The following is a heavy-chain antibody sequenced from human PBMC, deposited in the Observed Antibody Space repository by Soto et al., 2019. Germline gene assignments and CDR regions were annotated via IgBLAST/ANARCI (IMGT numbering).Heavy chain of an antibody. D-gene: IGHD5-18*01. Sequence: GESLKISCKGSGYSFTKYWIGWVRQMPGKGLEWMGIIYPGDSDTRYSPSFQGQVTISADKSINTAYLQWNSLKASDTAMYYCARHDTAMVHRFEYWGQGTLVTVSS. CDR1: GYSFTKYW. CDR3: ARHDTAMVHRFEY. V-gene: IGHV5-51*01. J-gene: IGHJ4*02. CDR2: IYPGDSDT.